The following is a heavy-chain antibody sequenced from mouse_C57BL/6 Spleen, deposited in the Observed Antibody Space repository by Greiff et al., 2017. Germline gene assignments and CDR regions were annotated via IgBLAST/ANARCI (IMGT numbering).Heavy chain of an antibody. CDR1: GYTFTSYT. V-gene: IGHV1-4*01. CDR3: ARGGYKGDYAMDY. Sequence: QVQLQQSGAELARPGASVKMSCKASGYTFTSYTMHWVKQRPGQGLEWIGYINPSSGYTKYNQKFKDKATLTADKSSSTAYMQLSSLTSEDSAVYYCARGGYKGDYAMDYWGQGTSVTVSS. J-gene: IGHJ4*01. D-gene: IGHD2-2*01. CDR2: INPSSGYT.